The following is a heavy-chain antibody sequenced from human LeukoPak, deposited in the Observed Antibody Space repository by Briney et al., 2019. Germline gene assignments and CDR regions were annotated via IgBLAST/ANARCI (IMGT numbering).Heavy chain of an antibody. CDR2: IYCNDDK. D-gene: IGHD3-22*01. CDR1: GFSLSTNGVG. V-gene: IGHV2-5*01. Sequence: SGPSMVKPTQTLTLTCTFSGFSLSTNGVGVGWICQHTGKALDWITLIYCNDDKRYSPSLKSRLTITKDTSKNQVVLTMTNMDPADTATYDCAHREVTGYNYEDAFDIWGQGTMVTVSS. CDR3: AHREVTGYNYEDAFDI. J-gene: IGHJ3*02.